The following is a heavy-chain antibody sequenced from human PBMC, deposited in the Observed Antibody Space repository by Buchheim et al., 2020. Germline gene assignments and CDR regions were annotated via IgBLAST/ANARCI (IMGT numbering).Heavy chain of an antibody. V-gene: IGHV3-23*01. J-gene: IGHJ4*02. CDR2: ISNTGVST. CDR3: ARDSRGFDY. Sequence: EVQLLESGGGLVQPGESLRLSCVASGFTFSNYAMSWVRQSPGKGLEGVSCISNTGVSTYYADSVKGRPSISRHNSKHTLSLQMNSLRAEETAVYYCARDSRGFDYWGQGTL. CDR1: GFTFSNYA.